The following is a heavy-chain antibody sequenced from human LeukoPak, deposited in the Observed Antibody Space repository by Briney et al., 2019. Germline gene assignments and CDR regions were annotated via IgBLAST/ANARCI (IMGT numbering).Heavy chain of an antibody. CDR2: IYSGGST. CDR3: ARVGGGYDSGGFDY. CDR1: GFTVSSNY. Sequence: GGSLRLSRAASGFTVSSNYMSWVRQAPGKGLEWVSVIYSGGSTYYADSVKGRFTISRDNSKNTLYLQMNSLRAEDTAVYYCARVGGGYDSGGFDYWGQGTLVTVSS. D-gene: IGHD5-12*01. V-gene: IGHV3-66*01. J-gene: IGHJ4*02.